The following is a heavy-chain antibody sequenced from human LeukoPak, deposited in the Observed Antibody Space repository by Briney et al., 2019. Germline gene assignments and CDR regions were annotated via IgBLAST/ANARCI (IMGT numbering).Heavy chain of an antibody. D-gene: IGHD6-13*01. CDR2: INPNSGGT. Sequence: ASVKVSCKASGYTFTGYYMHWVRQAPGQGLEWMEWINPNSGGTNYAQKFQGRVTMTRDTSISTAYMELSRLRSDDTAVYYCARVAAAGWYYFDYWGQGTLVTVSS. J-gene: IGHJ4*02. V-gene: IGHV1-2*02. CDR1: GYTFTGYY. CDR3: ARVAAAGWYYFDY.